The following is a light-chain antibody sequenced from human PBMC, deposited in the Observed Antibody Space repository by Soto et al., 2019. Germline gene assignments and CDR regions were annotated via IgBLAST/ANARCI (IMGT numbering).Light chain of an antibody. CDR2: AAS. CDR1: QSISFS. J-gene: IGKJ1*01. Sequence: DIQLTQSPSTLSALVGDRVTIACRASQSISFSLAWYQQRVGKAPKLLIYAASSVQSGVPSRFSGSGSGTEFTLTISSLQPDDFAAYYCQQYDSYPWTFGQGTKVDIK. CDR3: QQYDSYPWT. V-gene: IGKV1-5*01.